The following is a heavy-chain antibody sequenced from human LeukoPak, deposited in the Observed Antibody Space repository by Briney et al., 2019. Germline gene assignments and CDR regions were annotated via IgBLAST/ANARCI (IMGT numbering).Heavy chain of an antibody. J-gene: IGHJ4*02. CDR1: GFTFSNYR. V-gene: IGHV3-7*01. CDR2: IKEDGSVK. Sequence: GGSLRLSCAASGFTFSNYRMTWVRQAPGKGLEWVANIKEDGSVKHCVDSVKGRFTISRDNAKNSLYLQMNSLRAEDTAVYYCARGGCESDYWGQGTLVSVCS. D-gene: IGHD4/OR15-4a*01. CDR3: ARGGCESDY.